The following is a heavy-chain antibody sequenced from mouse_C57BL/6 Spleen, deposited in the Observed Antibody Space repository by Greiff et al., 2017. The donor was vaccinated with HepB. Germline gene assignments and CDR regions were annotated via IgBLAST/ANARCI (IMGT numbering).Heavy chain of an antibody. J-gene: IGHJ2*01. CDR1: GYSFTGYY. CDR3: ARSRQLRPEDFDY. V-gene: IGHV1-42*01. Sequence: VQLQQSGPELVKPGASVKISCKASGYSFTGYYMNWVKQSPEKSLEWIGEINPSTGGTTYNQKFKAKATLTVDKSSSTAYMQLKSLTSEDAAVYYCARSRQLRPEDFDYWGQGTTLTVSS. D-gene: IGHD3-2*02. CDR2: INPSTGGT.